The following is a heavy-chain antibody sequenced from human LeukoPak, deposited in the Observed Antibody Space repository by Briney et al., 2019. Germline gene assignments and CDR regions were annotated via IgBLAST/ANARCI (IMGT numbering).Heavy chain of an antibody. CDR1: GYTFTSYD. J-gene: IGHJ3*02. V-gene: IGHV1-8*01. CDR3: ARGKGYYAKQVPDAFDI. Sequence: ASVKVSCKASGYTFTSYDINWVRQATGQGLEWMGWMNPNSGNTGYAQKFQGRVTMTRNTSISTAYMELSSLRSEDTAVYYCARGKGYYAKQVPDAFDIWGQGTMVTVSS. D-gene: IGHD3-22*01. CDR2: MNPNSGNT.